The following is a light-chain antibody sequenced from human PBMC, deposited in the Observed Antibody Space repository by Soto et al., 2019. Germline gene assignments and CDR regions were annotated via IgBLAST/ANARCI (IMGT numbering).Light chain of an antibody. J-gene: IGKJ1*01. CDR3: QQYNNWPRT. Sequence: EIVLTQSTGTLSLSPGERATLSCRASQSVSSNLAWYQQKPGQAPRLLIYDSSTRTTGIPARFSGSGSGTEFTLTIDSLQSEDFAVYYCQQYNNWPRTFGQGTKADI. CDR2: DSS. V-gene: IGKV3-15*01. CDR1: QSVSSN.